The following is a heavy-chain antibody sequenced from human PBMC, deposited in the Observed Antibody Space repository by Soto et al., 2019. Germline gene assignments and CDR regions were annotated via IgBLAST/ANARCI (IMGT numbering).Heavy chain of an antibody. V-gene: IGHV4-31*03. J-gene: IGHJ4*02. CDR2: IYYSGST. Sequence: SQTQSLTCTVSGGSISSGGYYWSWIRQHPGKGLEWIGYIYYSGSTYYNPSLKSRVTISVDTSKNQFSLKLSSVTAADTAVYYCARDGIGYSGYSRLDYWGQGTLVTVS. CDR3: ARDGIGYSGYSRLDY. CDR1: GGSISSGGYY. D-gene: IGHD5-12*01.